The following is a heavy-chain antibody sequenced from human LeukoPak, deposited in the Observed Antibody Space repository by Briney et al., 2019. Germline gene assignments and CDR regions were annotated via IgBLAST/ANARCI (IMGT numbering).Heavy chain of an antibody. CDR2: IYYSGST. V-gene: IGHV4-30-4*01. CDR1: GGSISSGDYY. D-gene: IGHD3-22*01. CDR3: ARDRGDYYDTSGYPDI. J-gene: IGHJ4*02. Sequence: SETLSLTCTVSGGSISSGDYYWSWIRQPPGKGLEWIGYIYYSGSTYYNPSLKSRVTISVDTSKNQFSLKLSSVTAADTAVYYCARDRGDYYDTSGYPDIWGQGTLVTVSS.